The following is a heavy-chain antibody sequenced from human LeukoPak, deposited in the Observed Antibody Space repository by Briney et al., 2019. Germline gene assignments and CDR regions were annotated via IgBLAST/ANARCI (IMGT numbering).Heavy chain of an antibody. D-gene: IGHD2-15*01. CDR3: ARDPTPRYCSGGSCYTHYGMNV. Sequence: PGGSLRLSCAASGFTFSSYTMNWVRQAPGEGLEWVSSISSSSSYIYYANSVKGRLTISRDNAKNSLHLQMNSLRAEDTAVYYCARDPTPRYCSGGSCYTHYGMNVWGQGTTVTVSS. CDR1: GFTFSSYT. V-gene: IGHV3-21*01. CDR2: ISSSSSYI. J-gene: IGHJ6*02.